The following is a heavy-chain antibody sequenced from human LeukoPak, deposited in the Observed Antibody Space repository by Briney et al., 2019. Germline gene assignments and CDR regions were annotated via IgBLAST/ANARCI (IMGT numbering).Heavy chain of an antibody. D-gene: IGHD3-22*01. CDR1: GYTFTSYG. CDR2: ISAYNGNT. Sequence: GASVKVSCKASGYTFTSYGISWVRQAPGQGLEWMGWISAYNGNTNYAQKLQGRVTMTTDTSTSTAYMELRSLRSDDTAVYYCARVWEYYYDSCCYPDYWGQGTLVTVSS. CDR3: ARVWEYYYDSCCYPDY. V-gene: IGHV1-18*01. J-gene: IGHJ4*02.